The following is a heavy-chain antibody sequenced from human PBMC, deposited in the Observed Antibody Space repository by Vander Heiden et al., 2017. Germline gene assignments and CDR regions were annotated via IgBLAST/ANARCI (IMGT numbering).Heavy chain of an antibody. CDR3: ARGGILTGYYKYYYGMDV. V-gene: IGHV3-53*01. CDR2: IYSGGST. CDR1: GFTVSSNY. D-gene: IGHD3-9*01. J-gene: IGHJ6*02. Sequence: EVQLVESGGGLIQPGGSLRLSCAASGFTVSSNYMSWVRQAPGKGLDGVSVIYSGGSTYYADSVKGRFTISRDNSKNTLYLQMNSLRAEDTAVYYCARGGILTGYYKYYYGMDVWGQGTTVTVSS.